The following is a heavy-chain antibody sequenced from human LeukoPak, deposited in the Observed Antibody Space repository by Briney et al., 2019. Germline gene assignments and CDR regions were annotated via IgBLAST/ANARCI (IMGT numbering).Heavy chain of an antibody. Sequence: PGGSLRLSCAVSGFAFGSNSMNWVRQTPGKGLEWVSYISGSSSDLKYADSVKGRFTISRDNAKNSLYLQMNSLRDEDTAIYYCARDRLSGTNYKPLFDYWGQGTLVTVSS. CDR1: GFAFGSNS. CDR3: ARDRLSGTNYKPLFDY. V-gene: IGHV3-48*02. CDR2: ISGSSSDL. D-gene: IGHD3-10*01. J-gene: IGHJ4*02.